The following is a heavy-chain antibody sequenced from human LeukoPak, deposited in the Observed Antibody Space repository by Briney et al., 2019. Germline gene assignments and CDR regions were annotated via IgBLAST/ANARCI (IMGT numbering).Heavy chain of an antibody. J-gene: IGHJ4*02. CDR1: GFTFDGYA. D-gene: IGHD3-22*01. V-gene: IGHV3-9*01. Sequence: PGGSLRLSCAASGFTFDGYAMYWVRQVPGKGLEWVSGISWNSATIGYADSVKGRFIISRANAKNSLYLQMNSLRPEDAALYYCAKDRECYYDSSGPIDHWGQGTLVTVSS. CDR2: ISWNSATI. CDR3: AKDRECYYDSSGPIDH.